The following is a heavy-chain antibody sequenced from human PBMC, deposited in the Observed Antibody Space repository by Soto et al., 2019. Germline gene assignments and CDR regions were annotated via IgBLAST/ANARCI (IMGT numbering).Heavy chain of an antibody. CDR1: GYSFTSYW. CDR3: ARHAVVAATSCWFDP. V-gene: IGHV5-51*01. D-gene: IGHD2-15*01. J-gene: IGHJ5*02. Sequence: PGESLKISCKGSGYSFTSYWIGWVRQMPGKGLEWMGIIYPGDSDTRYSPSFQGQVTISADKSISTAYLQWSSLKASDTAMYYCARHAVVAATSCWFDPWGQGTLVTVSS. CDR2: IYPGDSDT.